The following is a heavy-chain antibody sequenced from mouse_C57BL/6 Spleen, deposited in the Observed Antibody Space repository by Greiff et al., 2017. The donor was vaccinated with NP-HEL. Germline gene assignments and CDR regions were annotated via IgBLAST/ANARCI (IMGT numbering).Heavy chain of an antibody. CDR3: TRPLSCGNYYAVDY. CDR1: GFNIKDDY. Sequence: VQLQESGAELVRSGASVKLSCTASGFNIKDDYMHWVKQRPEQCLEWIGWIDPDNGDTEYGSKFQGNATITADRSSNPAYLQLSSLTSEDTSVYYCTRPLSCGNYYAVDYWGQGTSVTVSS. D-gene: IGHD2-1*01. J-gene: IGHJ4*01. V-gene: IGHV14-4*01. CDR2: IDPDNGDT.